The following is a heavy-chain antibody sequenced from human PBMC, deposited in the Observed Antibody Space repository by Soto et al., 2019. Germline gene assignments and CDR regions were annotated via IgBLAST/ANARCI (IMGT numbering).Heavy chain of an antibody. CDR2: INPGRGST. J-gene: IGHJ4*02. Sequence: GASVKVSCKASGYTFTNYHIHCVRQAPGQGLEWMGIINPGRGSTTYAHKFQGRVTMTRNTSTSTVYMELDSLRSDDTAVYFCARISNSLPDYWGQGTLVTVSS. V-gene: IGHV1-46*01. D-gene: IGHD1-1*01. CDR1: GYTFTNYH. CDR3: ARISNSLPDY.